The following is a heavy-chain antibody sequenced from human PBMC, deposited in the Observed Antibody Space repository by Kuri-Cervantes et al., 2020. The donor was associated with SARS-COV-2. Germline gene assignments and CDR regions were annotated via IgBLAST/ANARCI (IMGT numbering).Heavy chain of an antibody. D-gene: IGHD6-6*01. V-gene: IGHV3-33*01. J-gene: IGHJ6*02. CDR1: GFTFSSYG. Sequence: GGSLRLSCAASGFTFSSYGMHWVRQAPGKGLEWVAVIWYDGSNKYYADSVKGRFTISRDNSKNSLYLQMNSLRAEDTAVYYCARDSQQLGYYYYYGMDVWGQGTTVTVSS. CDR3: ARDSQQLGYYYYYGMDV. CDR2: IWYDGSNK.